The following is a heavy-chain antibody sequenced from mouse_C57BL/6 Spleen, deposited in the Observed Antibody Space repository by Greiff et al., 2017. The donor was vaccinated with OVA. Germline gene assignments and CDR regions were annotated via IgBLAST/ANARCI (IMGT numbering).Heavy chain of an antibody. Sequence: VQLQQPGAELVKPGASVKLSCKASGYTFTSYWMQWVKQRPGQGLEWIGEIDPSDSYTNYNQKFKGKATLTVDTSSSTAYMQLSSLTSEDSAVYYCARSRQLCYAMDYWGQGTSVTVSS. V-gene: IGHV1-50*01. CDR1: GYTFTSYW. J-gene: IGHJ4*01. CDR2: IDPSDSYT. CDR3: ARSRQLCYAMDY. D-gene: IGHD3-2*01.